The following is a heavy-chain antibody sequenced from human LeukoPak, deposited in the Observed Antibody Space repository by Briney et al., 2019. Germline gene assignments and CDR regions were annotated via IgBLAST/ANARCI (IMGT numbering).Heavy chain of an antibody. J-gene: IGHJ4*02. CDR1: GFTFSGYW. CDR3: AREDDHNTNDC. D-gene: IGHD5-24*01. Sequence: GSLRLSCVTSGFTFSGYWMSWFRQAPGKGLEWVGNIQPDGSGAYYVDAMRGRFTISRDNAQNSLYLQINSLRAEDTAVYYCAREDDHNTNDCWGQGTLVTVSS. V-gene: IGHV3-7*01. CDR2: IQPDGSGA.